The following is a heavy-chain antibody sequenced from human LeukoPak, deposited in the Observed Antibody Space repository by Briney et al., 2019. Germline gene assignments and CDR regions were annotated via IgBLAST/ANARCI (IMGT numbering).Heavy chain of an antibody. D-gene: IGHD5-12*01. CDR2: IYYSGST. CDR1: GGSISSYY. V-gene: IGHV4-59*01. CDR3: ARGGGYDAYYYYYYMDV. J-gene: IGHJ6*03. Sequence: PSETLSLACTVSGGSISSYYWSWIRQPPGKGLEWIGYIYYSGSTNYTPSLKSRVTISVDTSKNQFSLKLSSVTAADTAVYYCARGGGYDAYYYYYYMDVWGKGTTVTVSS.